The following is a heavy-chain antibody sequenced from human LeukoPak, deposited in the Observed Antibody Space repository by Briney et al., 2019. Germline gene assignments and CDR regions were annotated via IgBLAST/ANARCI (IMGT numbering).Heavy chain of an antibody. V-gene: IGHV1-2*02. CDR3: ARASYYYDSSGYPGYYFDY. J-gene: IGHJ4*02. CDR1: GYTFTDYY. D-gene: IGHD3-22*01. CDR2: INPNSGGT. Sequence: ASVKVSCKASGYTFTDYYMHWVRQAPGQGLEWMGWINPNSGGTNYAQKFQGRVTMTRDTSISTAYMELSRLRSDDTAVYYCARASYYYDSSGYPGYYFDYLGQGTLVTVSS.